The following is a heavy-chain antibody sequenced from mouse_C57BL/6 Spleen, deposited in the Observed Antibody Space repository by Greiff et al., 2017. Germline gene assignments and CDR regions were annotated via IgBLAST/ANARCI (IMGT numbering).Heavy chain of an antibody. Sequence: EVQVVESGGGLVQPGGSMKLSCVASGFTFSNYWMNWVRQSPEKGLEWVAQIRLKSDNYATHYAESVKGRFTISRDDSKSSVYLQMNNLRAEDTGIYYCTANWETHYWGQGTTLTVSS. CDR3: TANWETHY. V-gene: IGHV6-3*01. J-gene: IGHJ2*01. D-gene: IGHD4-1*01. CDR2: IRLKSDNYAT. CDR1: GFTFSNYW.